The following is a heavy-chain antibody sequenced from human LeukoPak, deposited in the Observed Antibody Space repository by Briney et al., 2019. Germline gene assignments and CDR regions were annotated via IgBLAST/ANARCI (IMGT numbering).Heavy chain of an antibody. J-gene: IGHJ5*02. Sequence: PSETLSLTCAVSGGSISSGDYSWSWLRQPPGEGLEWVGFIYNSGNTYYNPSLKSRVTISVDTSKNQFSLKLSSVTAADTAVYYCAIRYLNWFDPWGQGTLVTVSS. CDR1: GGSISSGDYS. CDR2: IYNSGNT. V-gene: IGHV4-30-4*07. D-gene: IGHD1-1*01. CDR3: AIRYLNWFDP.